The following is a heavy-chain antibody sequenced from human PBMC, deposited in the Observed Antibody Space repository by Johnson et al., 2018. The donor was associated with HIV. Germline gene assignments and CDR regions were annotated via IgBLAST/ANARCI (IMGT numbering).Heavy chain of an antibody. CDR2: ISYDGSNE. V-gene: IGHV3-30*18. CDR3: AKGDCGGYCSVYAFDM. Sequence: QVQLVESGGGVVQPGRSLRLSCAASGFTFSTYGMHWVRQAPGKGLEWVAVISYDGSNEYYVESVKGRFTISRDNSKNTLYLQMNSLRAEDTAVYYCAKGDCGGYCSVYAFDMCGQGTMVTVSS. D-gene: IGHD2-21*01. J-gene: IGHJ3*02. CDR1: GFTFSTYG.